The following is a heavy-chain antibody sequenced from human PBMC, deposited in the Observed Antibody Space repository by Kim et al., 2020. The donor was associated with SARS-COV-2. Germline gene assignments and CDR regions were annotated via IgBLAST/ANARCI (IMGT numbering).Heavy chain of an antibody. D-gene: IGHD6-6*01. CDR1: GFTFSSYA. Sequence: GGSLRLSCAASGFTFSSYAMSWVRQAPGKGLEWVSAISGSGGSTYYADSVKGRFTISRDNSKNTLYLQMNSLRAEDTAVYYCANNIAARSFFGTGCCYFDYWGQGTLVTVSS. V-gene: IGHV3-23*01. CDR3: ANNIAARSFFGTGCCYFDY. CDR2: ISGSGGST. J-gene: IGHJ4*02.